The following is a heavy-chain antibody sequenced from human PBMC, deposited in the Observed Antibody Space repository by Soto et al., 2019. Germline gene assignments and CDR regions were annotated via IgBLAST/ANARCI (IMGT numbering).Heavy chain of an antibody. CDR1: DGSISIFY. V-gene: IGHV4-4*07. Sequence: PSEALSVTCIFSDGSISIFYWSWIRQPAGKGLEWIGLIYRNGHTDYNPSLNSRVTMAVDTSKHQFSLQLSSVTAADTATYYRARGPSTSPIGTFDIWGQGTMVTVSS. CDR2: IYRNGHT. J-gene: IGHJ3*02. CDR3: ARGPSTSPIGTFDI. D-gene: IGHD6-6*01.